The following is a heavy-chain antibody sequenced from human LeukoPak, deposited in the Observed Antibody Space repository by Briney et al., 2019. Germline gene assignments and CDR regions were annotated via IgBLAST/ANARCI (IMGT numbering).Heavy chain of an antibody. J-gene: IGHJ5*02. CDR2: IDPSDSYT. Sequence: GESLKISCKGSGYSFTSYWISWVRQMPGKGLEWMGRIDPSDSYTNYSPSFQGHVTISADKSISTAYLQWSSLKASDTAMYYCARHFPYSSSCYTWFDPWGQGTLVTVS. CDR3: ARHFPYSSSCYTWFDP. CDR1: GYSFTSYW. D-gene: IGHD6-13*01. V-gene: IGHV5-10-1*01.